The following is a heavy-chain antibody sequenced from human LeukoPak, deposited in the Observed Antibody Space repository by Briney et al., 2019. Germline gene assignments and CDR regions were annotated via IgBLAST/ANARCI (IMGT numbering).Heavy chain of an antibody. V-gene: IGHV3-74*03. CDR1: GITFTGNW. Sequence: GGSLRLSCAASGITFTGNWHWVRQAPGRGLVWVSVIRSDGSSASYPDSVKGRFTISRDSAKNTLYLQMNSLRVEDTAVYYCAPIGAGYWGQGTLVTVSS. J-gene: IGHJ4*02. CDR2: IRSDGSSA. CDR3: APIGAGY. D-gene: IGHD4/OR15-4a*01.